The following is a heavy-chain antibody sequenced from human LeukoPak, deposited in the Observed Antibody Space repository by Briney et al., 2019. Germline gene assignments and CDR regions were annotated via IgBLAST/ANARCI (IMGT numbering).Heavy chain of an antibody. CDR3: VRDLGDWLSDY. V-gene: IGHV1-18*01. CDR2: ISAYNGNT. D-gene: IGHD2-21*02. J-gene: IGHJ4*02. CDR1: GFTFTTYG. Sequence: GASVKVSCKASGFTFTTYGISWVRQAPGQGLEWMGWISAYNGNTNYAQKLQGRVTMTTDTSTSTAYMELRSLRSDDTAVYYCVRDLGDWLSDYWGQGTLVTVSS.